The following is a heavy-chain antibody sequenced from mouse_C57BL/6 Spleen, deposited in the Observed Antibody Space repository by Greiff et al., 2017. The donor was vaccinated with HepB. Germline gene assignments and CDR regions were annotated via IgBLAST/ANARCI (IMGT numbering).Heavy chain of an antibody. Sequence: EVMLVESGGGLVKPGGSLKLSCAASGFTFSDYGMHWVRQAPEKGLEWVAYISSGSSTIYYADTVKGRFTISRDNAKNTLFLQMTSLRSEDTAMYYCARELRASWFAYWGQGTLVTVSA. J-gene: IGHJ3*01. CDR3: ARELRASWFAY. CDR2: ISSGSSTI. D-gene: IGHD1-1*01. V-gene: IGHV5-17*01. CDR1: GFTFSDYG.